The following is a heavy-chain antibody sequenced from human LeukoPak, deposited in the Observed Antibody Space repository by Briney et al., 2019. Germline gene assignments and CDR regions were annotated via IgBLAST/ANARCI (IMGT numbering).Heavy chain of an antibody. Sequence: PGGSLRLSCAASRFTFSSYSMIWVRQAPGKGLEWVSSVSKNSNYIYYADSVKGRFTISRDNAKNSLYLQMNSLRAEDTAVYYCASLPYCGADCYTDYWGQGTLVIVSS. CDR1: RFTFSSYS. D-gene: IGHD2-21*02. V-gene: IGHV3-21*01. CDR3: ASLPYCGADCYTDY. CDR2: VSKNSNYI. J-gene: IGHJ4*02.